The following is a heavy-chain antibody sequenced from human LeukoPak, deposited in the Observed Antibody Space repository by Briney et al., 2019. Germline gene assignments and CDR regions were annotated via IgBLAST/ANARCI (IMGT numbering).Heavy chain of an antibody. Sequence: KTGGSLRLSCAASGFTFSDYYMSWIRQAPGKGLEWVSYISSGGGSTNYADSVKGRFTISRDNAKDSLYLQMNTLRVEDTAVYYCARGSWSAADTNIDYWGQGTLVTVSS. J-gene: IGHJ4*02. CDR2: ISSGGGST. CDR1: GFTFSDYY. V-gene: IGHV3-11*06. D-gene: IGHD6-13*01. CDR3: ARGSWSAADTNIDY.